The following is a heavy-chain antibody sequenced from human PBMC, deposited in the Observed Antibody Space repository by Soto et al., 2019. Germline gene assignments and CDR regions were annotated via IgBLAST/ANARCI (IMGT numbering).Heavy chain of an antibody. J-gene: IGHJ6*02. CDR1: GFTFSSYW. D-gene: IGHD6-19*01. V-gene: IGHV3-7*01. CDR3: VREIKSSSYYYYYGMDV. CDR2: IKQDGSEK. Sequence: GGSLRLSCAASGFTFSSYWMSWVRQAPGKGLEWVANIKQDGSEKYYVDSVKGRFTISRDNAKNSLYLQMNSLRAEDTAVYYCVREIKSSSYYYYYGMDVWGQGTTVTVSS.